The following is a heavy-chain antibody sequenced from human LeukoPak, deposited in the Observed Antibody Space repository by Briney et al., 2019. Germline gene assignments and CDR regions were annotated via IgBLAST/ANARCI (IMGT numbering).Heavy chain of an antibody. CDR3: ARDRGYGGYEEAGY. Sequence: GGSLRLSCAASGFTFSSYSMNWVRQAPGKGLEWVSSISSSSSHIYYADSVKGRFTISRDNAKNSLYLQMNSLRAEDTAVCYCARDRGYGGYEEAGYWGQGTLVTVSS. CDR1: GFTFSSYS. CDR2: ISSSSSHI. J-gene: IGHJ4*02. D-gene: IGHD5-12*01. V-gene: IGHV3-21*01.